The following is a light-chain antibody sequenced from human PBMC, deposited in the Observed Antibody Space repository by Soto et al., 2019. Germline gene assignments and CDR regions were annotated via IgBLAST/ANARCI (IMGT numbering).Light chain of an antibody. CDR2: GAS. J-gene: IGKJ1*01. CDR1: QSVSSN. CDR3: QQYNNWPRT. Sequence: EIVMTQSPGTLSVSPGERATLSCRARQSVSSNLAWYQQIPGQAPMLLIYGASTRATGIPARFSGSGSGTEFTLPITSLQSEDFAVSYCQQYNNWPRTFGQGTRWIS. V-gene: IGKV3-15*01.